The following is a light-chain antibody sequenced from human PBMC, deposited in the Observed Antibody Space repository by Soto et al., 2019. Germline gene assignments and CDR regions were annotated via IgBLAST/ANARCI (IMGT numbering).Light chain of an antibody. CDR1: ESIRTW. CDR2: DAS. V-gene: IGKV1-5*01. J-gene: IGKJ1*01. Sequence: DIQMTQSPSTLSASIGDRVTITCRASESIRTWLAWYQHKPGKAPKFLIYDASSLESGVPSRFSGSGSGTEFTLTISNLQPDDSATYFCQQYNNYPRTFGQGTKVDIK. CDR3: QQYNNYPRT.